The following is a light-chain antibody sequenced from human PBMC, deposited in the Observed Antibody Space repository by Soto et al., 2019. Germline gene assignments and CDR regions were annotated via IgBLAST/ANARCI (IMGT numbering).Light chain of an antibody. CDR1: QRISYY. V-gene: IGKV1-39*01. CDR2: TAS. CDR3: QQSYSTPIT. J-gene: IGKJ5*01. Sequence: DIQMTQSPSSLSAYVGDRVTITCRASQRISYYVNWYQQKPGKVPKLLIYTASSLQSGVPSRFSGSGSGTDFTLTISSLQPEDFATYYCQQSYSTPITFGQGTRLEIK.